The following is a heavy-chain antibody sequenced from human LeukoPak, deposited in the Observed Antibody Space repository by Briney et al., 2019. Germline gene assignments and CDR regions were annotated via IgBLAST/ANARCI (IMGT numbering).Heavy chain of an antibody. CDR3: ARIGYYDSSADY. J-gene: IGHJ4*02. V-gene: IGHV4-39*01. CDR2: IYYRGST. CDR1: GGSISSSSYY. D-gene: IGHD3-22*01. Sequence: SETLSLTCTVSGGSISSSSYYWDWVRQPPGRGLEWIGNIYYRGSTYYSPSLKSRVTISVDTSKNQFSLKLSSVTAADTAVYYCARIGYYDSSADYWGQGTLVTVSS.